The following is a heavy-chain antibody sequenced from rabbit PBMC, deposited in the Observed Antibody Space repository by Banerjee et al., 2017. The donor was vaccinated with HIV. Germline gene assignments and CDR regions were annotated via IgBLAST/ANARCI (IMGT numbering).Heavy chain of an antibody. CDR2: IDAGSTGNT. CDR1: GFSFSSTYW. V-gene: IGHV1S45*01. D-gene: IGHD6-1*01. Sequence: QEQLEESGGDLVKPEGSLTLTCTASGFSFSSTYWMCWVRQDPGEGPEWIACIDAGSTGNTYYVSWAKRRFTISRTSSTTVTLQRTSLTAADTATYFCARVCYTYGDGCDGYSKWGLWGPGTLVTVS. CDR3: ARVCYTYGDGCDGYSKWGL. J-gene: IGHJ4*01.